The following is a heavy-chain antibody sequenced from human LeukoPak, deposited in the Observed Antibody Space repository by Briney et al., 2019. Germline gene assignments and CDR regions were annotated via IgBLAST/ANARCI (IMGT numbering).Heavy chain of an antibody. D-gene: IGHD6-19*01. CDR3: ARHVEQWLTPFDY. J-gene: IGHJ4*02. CDR1: GGSISSYY. CDR2: IYYSGRT. V-gene: IGHV4-59*08. Sequence: PSETLSLTCTVSGGSISSYYRSWIRQSPGKGLEWIGYIYYSGRTNYNPSLKSRVTISVDTSKNQFSLKLSSVTAADTAVYYCARHVEQWLTPFDYWGQGTLVTVSS.